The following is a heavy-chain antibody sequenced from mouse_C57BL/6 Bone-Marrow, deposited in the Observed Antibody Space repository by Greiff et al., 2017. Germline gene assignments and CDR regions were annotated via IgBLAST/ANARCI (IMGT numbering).Heavy chain of an antibody. J-gene: IGHJ2*01. CDR1: GYTFTSYW. V-gene: IGHV1-55*01. CDR3: ARPARILLRCFDY. D-gene: IGHD1-1*01. CDR2: IYPGSGST. Sequence: QVQLQQPGAELVKPGASVKMSCKASGYTFTSYWITWVKQRPGQGLEWIGDIYPGSGSTNYNEKFKSKATLTVDTSSSTAYMQLSSLTSEASAVYYCARPARILLRCFDYWGQGTTLTVSS.